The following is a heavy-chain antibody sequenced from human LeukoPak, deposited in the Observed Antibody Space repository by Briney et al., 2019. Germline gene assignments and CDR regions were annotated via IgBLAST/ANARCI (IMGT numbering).Heavy chain of an antibody. J-gene: IGHJ4*02. D-gene: IGHD3-22*01. V-gene: IGHV1-46*01. CDR3: AAEEILNDSSGYYYASEDY. Sequence: ASVKVSCKASGYTFTSYYMHWVRQAPGQGLEWMGIINPSGGSTSYAQKFQERVTITRDMSTSTAYMELSSLRSEDTAVYYCAAEEILNDSSGYYYASEDYWGQGTLVTVSS. CDR2: INPSGGST. CDR1: GYTFTSYY.